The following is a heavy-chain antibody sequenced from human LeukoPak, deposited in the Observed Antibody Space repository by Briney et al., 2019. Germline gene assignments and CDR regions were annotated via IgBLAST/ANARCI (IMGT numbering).Heavy chain of an antibody. CDR1: GFTFSSYS. CDR2: ISSGSRYR. Sequence: GGSLRLSCAASGFTFSSYSMNWVRWAPGKGLEWVASISSGSRYRYYADSVKGRFTISRDNTKNSLFLQMNSLRAEDTAVYYCARDRDKYYYDSSGYHGQAFDIWGQGTMVTVSS. J-gene: IGHJ3*02. CDR3: ARDRDKYYYDSSGYHGQAFDI. D-gene: IGHD3-22*01. V-gene: IGHV3-21*01.